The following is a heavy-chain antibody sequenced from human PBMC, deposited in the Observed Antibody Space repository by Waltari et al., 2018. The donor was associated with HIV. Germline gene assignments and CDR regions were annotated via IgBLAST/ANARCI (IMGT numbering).Heavy chain of an antibody. D-gene: IGHD6-19*01. CDR3: ASPHSSGWSLPFDY. CDR1: GFTCSTYP. CDR2: VSYDGNTK. J-gene: IGHJ4*02. Sequence: QVQLVASGGGVVQPGRSLRLSCAAAGFTCSTYPMPWVRQAPGKGLEWVSVVSYDGNTKYYADSVKGRFTISRDNSKNTLYLQMNNLRDDDTAVYYCASPHSSGWSLPFDYWGQGTPVTVSS. V-gene: IGHV3-30*04.